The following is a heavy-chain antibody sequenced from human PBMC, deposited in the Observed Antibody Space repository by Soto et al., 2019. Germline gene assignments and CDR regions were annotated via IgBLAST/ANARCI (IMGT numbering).Heavy chain of an antibody. V-gene: IGHV3-9*01. CDR3: ARDFYPLAYYFDY. CDR2: INWKSDI. J-gene: IGHJ4*02. CDR1: GFTFDDNA. Sequence: GGSLRLSCAVSGFTFDDNAMHWVRQAPEKGLEWVSGINWKSDIGYADSVKGRFTISRDNAENSLYLQMNSLRAEDTALYYCARDFYPLAYYFDYWGQGTLVTVSS.